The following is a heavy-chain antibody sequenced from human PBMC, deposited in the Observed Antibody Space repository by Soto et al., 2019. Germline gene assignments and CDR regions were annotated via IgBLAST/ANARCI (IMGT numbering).Heavy chain of an antibody. J-gene: IGHJ5*02. V-gene: IGHV1-18*01. D-gene: IGHD2-15*01. CDR1: GYTFTSYG. CDR2: ISAYNGNT. CDR3: AMVYCSGGSCYSRADCFEP. Sequence: ASVKVSCKASGYTFTSYGISWVRQAPGQGLEWMGWISAYNGNTNYAQKLQGRVTMTTDTSTSTAYMELRSLRSDDTAVYYCAMVYCSGGSCYSRADCFEPWGHGSLATVS.